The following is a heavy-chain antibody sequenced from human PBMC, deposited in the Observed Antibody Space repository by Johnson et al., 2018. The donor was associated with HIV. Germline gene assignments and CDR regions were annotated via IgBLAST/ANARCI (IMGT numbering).Heavy chain of an antibody. CDR3: AKTLRLLDGLEDAFDI. D-gene: IGHD3-3*01. J-gene: IGHJ3*02. CDR2: ISYDGSNK. Sequence: QVQLVESGGGVVQPGRSLRLSCAASGFTFSSYGMHWVRQAPGKGLEWVAVISYDGSNKYYADSVKGRFTISRDNSKNTLYLQMNSLRAEDTAVYYCAKTLRLLDGLEDAFDIWGQGTMVTVSS. CDR1: GFTFSSYG. V-gene: IGHV3-30*18.